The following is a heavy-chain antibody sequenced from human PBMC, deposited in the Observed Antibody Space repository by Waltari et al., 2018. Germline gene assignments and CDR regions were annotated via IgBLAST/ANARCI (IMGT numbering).Heavy chain of an antibody. J-gene: IGHJ2*01. CDR2: IGANAGTT. CDR3: VRVELWTYWYFDL. V-gene: IGHV3-64*04. Sequence: QLVESGGGLVQPGGSLRLSCSTSGSHFRTYAMFWFRQAPGQGLEFVSVIGANAGTTYYADSVKGRFGISSDNSKNTLYLQMNSLRAEDTAVYYCVRVELWTYWYFDLWGRGTLVTVSS. D-gene: IGHD5-18*01. CDR1: GSHFRTYA.